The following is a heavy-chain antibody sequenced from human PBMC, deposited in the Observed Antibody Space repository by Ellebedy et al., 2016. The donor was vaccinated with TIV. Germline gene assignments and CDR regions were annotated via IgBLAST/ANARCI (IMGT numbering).Heavy chain of an antibody. Sequence: AASVKVSCKASGYTFTSYAMHWVRQAPGQRLEWMGWINAGNCNTKYSQKFQGRVTITRDTSASTAYMELSRLRSEDTSVYYCSRVKWELPFDYWGQGTLVTVSS. J-gene: IGHJ4*02. CDR3: SRVKWELPFDY. CDR1: GYTFTSYA. D-gene: IGHD1-26*01. V-gene: IGHV1-3*01. CDR2: INAGNCNT.